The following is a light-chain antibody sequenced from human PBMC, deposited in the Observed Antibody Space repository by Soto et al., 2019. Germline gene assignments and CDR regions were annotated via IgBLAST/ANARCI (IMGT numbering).Light chain of an antibody. Sequence: QSALTQPASVSGSPGQSITISCTGTSSDVGGYNFVSWYQQHPGKAPKLMIYEVSNRPSGVSNHFSGSKSGNTASLTISGLQAEDEADYYCASYTGTSTLYVFGTGTQLTVL. CDR3: ASYTGTSTLYV. CDR2: EVS. J-gene: IGLJ1*01. CDR1: SSDVGGYNF. V-gene: IGLV2-14*01.